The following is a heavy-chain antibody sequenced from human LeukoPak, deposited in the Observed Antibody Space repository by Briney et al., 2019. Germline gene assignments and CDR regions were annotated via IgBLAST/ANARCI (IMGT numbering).Heavy chain of an antibody. D-gene: IGHD3-10*01. CDR3: ARGPRYGSGSDYFDY. CDR1: GFTFSSYW. J-gene: IGHJ4*02. Sequence: GGSLRLSCAASGFTFSSYWMSWVRQGPGKGLEWVANIKEDGSEKYYVDSVKGRFTISRDNAKNSLYLQMNSLRAEDTAVYYCARGPRYGSGSDYFDYWSQGTLVTVSS. V-gene: IGHV3-7*03. CDR2: IKEDGSEK.